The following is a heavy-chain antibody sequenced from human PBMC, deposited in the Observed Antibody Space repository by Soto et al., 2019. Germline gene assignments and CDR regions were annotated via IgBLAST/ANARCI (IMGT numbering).Heavy chain of an antibody. Sequence: SETLSLTCTVSGGSISSYYWSWIRQPPGKGLEWIGYIYYSGSTNYNPSLKSRVTISVDTSKNQFSLKLSSVTAADTAVYYCAGVNLDFDYWGQGTLVTVSS. CDR3: AGVNLDFDY. J-gene: IGHJ4*02. CDR2: IYYSGST. D-gene: IGHD6-13*01. CDR1: GGSISSYY. V-gene: IGHV4-59*01.